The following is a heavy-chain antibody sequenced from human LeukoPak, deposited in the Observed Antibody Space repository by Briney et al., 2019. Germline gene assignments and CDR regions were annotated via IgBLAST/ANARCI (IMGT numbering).Heavy chain of an antibody. CDR1: GYTFTSYG. V-gene: IGHV1-18*01. D-gene: IGHD4-17*01. J-gene: IGHJ5*02. CDR3: ARDQRGYGDSTGASKWIDP. Sequence: GASVKVSCKASGYTFTSYGISWVRQAPGQGLEWMGWISPYNGNTKYAEKVQGRVTITTDTSTSTAYMELRSLNSDDTAVYYCARDQRGYGDSTGASKWIDPWGQGTLVTVSS. CDR2: ISPYNGNT.